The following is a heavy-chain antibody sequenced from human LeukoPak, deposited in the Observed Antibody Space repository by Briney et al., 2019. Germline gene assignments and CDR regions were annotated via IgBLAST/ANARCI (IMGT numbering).Heavy chain of an antibody. CDR1: GFTVSIIY. CDR3: ARDLEVDP. CDR2: TYSGGST. J-gene: IGHJ5*02. Sequence: GGSLRLSCAASGFTVSIIYMSWVRQAPGKGLEWVSVTYSGGSTYYADSVKGRFTISRDNSKNTLYLQMNSLRAEDTAVYYCARDLEVDPWGQGTLVTVSS. V-gene: IGHV3-66*01.